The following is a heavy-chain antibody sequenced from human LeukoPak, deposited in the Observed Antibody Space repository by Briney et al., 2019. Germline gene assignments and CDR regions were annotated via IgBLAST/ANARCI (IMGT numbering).Heavy chain of an antibody. Sequence: GGSLRLSCTASGFTFSDYSMNWVRQAPGKGLEWVSSISRRSRHVYYAGSVKGRFTISRDSAKNSLYLQMNSLRAEDMAVYFCVRDLMGSGATTAYLHHWGQGTLVTVSS. D-gene: IGHD4/OR15-4a*01. CDR3: VRDLMGSGATTAYLHH. J-gene: IGHJ1*01. CDR1: GFTFSDYS. V-gene: IGHV3-21*01. CDR2: ISRRSRHV.